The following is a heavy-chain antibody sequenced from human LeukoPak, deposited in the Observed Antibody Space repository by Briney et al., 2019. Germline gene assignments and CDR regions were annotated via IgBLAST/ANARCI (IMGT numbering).Heavy chain of an antibody. V-gene: IGHV4-59*01. CDR2: IYYSGST. Sequence: SETLSLTCSVSGGSISNYYWSWIRLPPGKGLEWIGYIYYSGSTNYNPSLKSRVTISVDASKNQFSLRLSSVTAADTAVYYCARDRTGNNWFDPWGQGTLVTVSS. CDR3: ARDRTGNNWFDP. J-gene: IGHJ5*02. D-gene: IGHD1-1*01. CDR1: GGSISNYY.